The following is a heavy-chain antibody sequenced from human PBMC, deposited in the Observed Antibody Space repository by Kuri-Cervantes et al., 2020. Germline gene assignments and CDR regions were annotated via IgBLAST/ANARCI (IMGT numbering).Heavy chain of an antibody. V-gene: IGHV3-74*01. D-gene: IGHD3-10*01. J-gene: IGHJ4*02. CDR1: GFTFSSSW. CDR3: VRGSQLLWFGELQYYFDY. CDR2: INTDGTGT. Sequence: ETLSLTCAASGFTFSSSWMHWVRQAPGKGLVWVSHINTDGTGTNYADSVKGRFTISRDNAKNTLYLQMNSLRAEDTAVYYCVRGSQLLWFGELQYYFDYWGQGTLVTVSS.